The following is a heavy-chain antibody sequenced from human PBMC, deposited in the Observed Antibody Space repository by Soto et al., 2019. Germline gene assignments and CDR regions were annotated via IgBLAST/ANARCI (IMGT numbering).Heavy chain of an antibody. CDR1: GFTFSSYA. D-gene: IGHD6-19*01. V-gene: IGHV3-23*01. Sequence: EVQLLESGGGLVQPGGSLRLSCAASGFTFSSYAMSWVRQGSGKGLEWVSGISGSGESTYYADSVKGRFTISRDNYKNTLYLQMNSLRAEDTAVYYCAKDYSSGSYYSDYWGQGTLVTVSS. J-gene: IGHJ4*02. CDR2: ISGSGEST. CDR3: AKDYSSGSYYSDY.